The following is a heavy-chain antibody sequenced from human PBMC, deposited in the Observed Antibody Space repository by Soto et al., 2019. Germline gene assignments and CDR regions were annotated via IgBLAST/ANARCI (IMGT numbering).Heavy chain of an antibody. D-gene: IGHD1-26*01. J-gene: IGHJ6*01. Sequence: QVQLQESGPGRVKPSETLSLTCTVSGGSISSDYWTWIRQSPGKGLEWIGYIYHSGSTKYNPSLKSRVTMSLDTSKNQFSLRLTSVTAADTAVDYCARDRGGMDVW. CDR2: IYHSGST. V-gene: IGHV4-59*01. CDR3: ARDRGGMDV. CDR1: GGSISSDY.